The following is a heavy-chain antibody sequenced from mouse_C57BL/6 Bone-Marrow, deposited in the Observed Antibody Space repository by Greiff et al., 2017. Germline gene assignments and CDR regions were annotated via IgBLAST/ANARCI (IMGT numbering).Heavy chain of an antibody. J-gene: IGHJ2*01. CDR3: ARTIYYGNGFDY. Sequence: QVTLKESGPGLLQPSQTLSLTCSFSGFSLSTFGMGVGWLRQPSGMGLEWLAHIWWDDDKYSNPALKSRLTNSKDTSKNQVFHKIANVDTAYTTTNYCARTIYYGNGFDYWGQGTTLTVSS. CDR1: GFSLSTFGMG. D-gene: IGHD2-1*01. CDR2: IWWDDDK. V-gene: IGHV8-8*01.